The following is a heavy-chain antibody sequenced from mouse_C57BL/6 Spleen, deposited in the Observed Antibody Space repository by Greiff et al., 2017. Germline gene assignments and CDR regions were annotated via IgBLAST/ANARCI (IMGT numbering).Heavy chain of an antibody. CDR2: ISDGGSYT. J-gene: IGHJ4*01. Sequence: EVHLVESGGGLVKPGGSLKLSCAASGFTFSSYAMSWVRQTPEKRLEWVATISDGGSYTYYPDNVKGRFTISRDNAKNNLYLQMSHLKSEDTAMYYCAREGPGSSRGYYAMDYWGQGTSVTVSS. D-gene: IGHD1-1*01. CDR3: AREGPGSSRGYYAMDY. CDR1: GFTFSSYA. V-gene: IGHV5-4*01.